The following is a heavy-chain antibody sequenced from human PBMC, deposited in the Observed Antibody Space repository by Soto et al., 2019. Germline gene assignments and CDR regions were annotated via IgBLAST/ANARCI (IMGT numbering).Heavy chain of an antibody. CDR2: ISAYNGNT. J-gene: IGHJ6*02. Sequence: ASVKVSCKASGYTFTSYGISWVRQAPGQGLEWMGWISAYNGNTNYAQKLQGRVTMTTDTSTSTAYMELRSLRSDDTAVYYCARVGSVLLWFGELPPPYGMDVWGQGTTVTVSS. V-gene: IGHV1-18*04. CDR1: GYTFTSYG. D-gene: IGHD3-10*01. CDR3: ARVGSVLLWFGELPPPYGMDV.